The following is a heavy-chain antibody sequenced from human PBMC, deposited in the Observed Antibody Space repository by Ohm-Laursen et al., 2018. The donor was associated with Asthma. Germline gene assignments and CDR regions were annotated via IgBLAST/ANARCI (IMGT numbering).Heavy chain of an antibody. CDR2: IYYSGST. CDR1: GGSISSGGFY. Sequence: TLSLTCTVSGGSISSGGFYWSWIRQPPGKGLEWIGYIYYSGSTYYGPSLKSRVTISGDTSKNQFSLKLSSVTAADTAVYYCARQGGVEMATIINFDYWGQGTLVTVSS. CDR3: ARQGGVEMATIINFDY. J-gene: IGHJ4*02. D-gene: IGHD5-24*01. V-gene: IGHV4-30-4*01.